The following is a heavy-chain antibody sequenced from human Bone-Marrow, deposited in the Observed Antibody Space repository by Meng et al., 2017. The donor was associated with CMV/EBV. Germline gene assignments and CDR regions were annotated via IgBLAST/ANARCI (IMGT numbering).Heavy chain of an antibody. CDR1: GYTFTSYG. V-gene: IGHV1-18*01. D-gene: IGHD3-22*01. Sequence: ASVKVSCKASGYTFTSYGISWVRQAPGQGLEWMGWISAYNGNTNYAQKFQGRVTMTRDTSISTAYMELRRLRSDDTAVYYCARGSITMIVVGYGMDVWGQGTTVTVSS. CDR2: ISAYNGNT. CDR3: ARGSITMIVVGYGMDV. J-gene: IGHJ6*02.